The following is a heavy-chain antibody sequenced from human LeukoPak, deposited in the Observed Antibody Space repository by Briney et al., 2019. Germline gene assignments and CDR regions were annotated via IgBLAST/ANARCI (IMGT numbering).Heavy chain of an antibody. D-gene: IGHD3-10*01. CDR3: ARGYYYGSGHFDY. Sequence: ASVKVSCKVSGYTLTELSMHWVRQAPGKGLEWMGGFDPEDGETIYAQKFQGRVTMTRNTSISTAYMELSSLRSEDTAVYYCARGYYYGSGHFDYWGQGTLVTVSS. J-gene: IGHJ4*02. CDR2: FDPEDGET. V-gene: IGHV1-24*01. CDR1: GYTLTELS.